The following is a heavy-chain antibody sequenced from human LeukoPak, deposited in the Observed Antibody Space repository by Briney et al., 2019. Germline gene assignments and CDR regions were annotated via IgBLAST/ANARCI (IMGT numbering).Heavy chain of an antibody. CDR1: GFTFSGSA. V-gene: IGHV3-73*01. CDR3: TRLYGSGNFRFDP. CDR2: IKDKTNNYAT. J-gene: IGHJ5*02. D-gene: IGHD3-10*01. Sequence: GGSLRLSCAVSGFTFSGSALHWVRQASGKGLEWVGRIKDKTNNYATAYAASVKGRFTISRDDSQNTAYLQMNSLKTEDTAVYYCTRLYGSGNFRFDPWGQGTLVTVSS.